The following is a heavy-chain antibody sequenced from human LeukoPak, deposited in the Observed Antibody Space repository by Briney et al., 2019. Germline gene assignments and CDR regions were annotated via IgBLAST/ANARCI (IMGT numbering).Heavy chain of an antibody. CDR1: GFTVSSNY. J-gene: IGHJ4*02. Sequence: GGSLRLSCAASGFTVSSNYMSWVRQAPGKGLEWVSVIYSGGSTYYADSVKGRFTISRDNSKNTLYLQMNSLRAEDTAVYYCASLGLWFGEPPLFDYWGQGTLVTVSS. CDR3: ASLGLWFGEPPLFDY. CDR2: IYSGGST. D-gene: IGHD3-10*01. V-gene: IGHV3-66*01.